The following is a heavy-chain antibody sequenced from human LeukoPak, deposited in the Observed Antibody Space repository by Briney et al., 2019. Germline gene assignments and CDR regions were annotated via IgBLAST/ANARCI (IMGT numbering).Heavy chain of an antibody. CDR3: AKGPLQVVAAVGYYYYYYMDV. CDR2: ISCSGGST. J-gene: IGHJ6*03. Sequence: GGSLRLSCAASGFTFSSYGMSWVRQAPGKGLEWVSAISCSGGSTYYADSVKGRFTISRDNSKNTLYLQMNSLRAEDTAVYYCAKGPLQVVAAVGYYYYYYMDVWGKGTTVTISS. CDR1: GFTFSSYG. D-gene: IGHD2-15*01. V-gene: IGHV3-23*01.